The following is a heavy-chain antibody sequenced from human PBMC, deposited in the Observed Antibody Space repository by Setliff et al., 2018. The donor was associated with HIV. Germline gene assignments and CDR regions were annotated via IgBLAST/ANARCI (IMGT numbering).Heavy chain of an antibody. Sequence: PSETLSLTCTVSGGSISGYYWSWIRQPPGKGLEWIGYMYYSGSTNYNPSLKSRVTISVDTSKKQFSLKLSSVTAADTAVYYCAGPAYGGLPFNFWGQGTMVTVSS. D-gene: IGHD4-17*01. CDR3: AGPAYGGLPFNF. CDR1: GGSISGYY. V-gene: IGHV4-59*01. J-gene: IGHJ3*01. CDR2: MYYSGST.